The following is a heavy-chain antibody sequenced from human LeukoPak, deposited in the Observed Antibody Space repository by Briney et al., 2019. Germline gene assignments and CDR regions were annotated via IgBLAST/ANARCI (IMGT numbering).Heavy chain of an antibody. CDR1: GYTFTSYY. J-gene: IGHJ6*02. CDR3: GRDLARLNDYYYYGMDV. V-gene: IGHV1-46*01. Sequence: GASVKVSCKASGYTFTSYYMHWVRQAPGQGLEWMGIINPSGGSTSYAQKFQGRVTMTRDTSTSTVYMELSSLRSEDTAVYYCGRDLARLNDYYYYGMDVWGQGTTVTVSS. CDR2: INPSGGST. D-gene: IGHD2-8*01.